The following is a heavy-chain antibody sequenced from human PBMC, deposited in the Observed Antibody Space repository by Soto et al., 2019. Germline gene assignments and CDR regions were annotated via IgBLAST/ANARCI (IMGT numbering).Heavy chain of an antibody. CDR1: GFIVSSKY. CDR3: TTYTGYGMDV. J-gene: IGHJ6*02. D-gene: IGHD3-16*01. Sequence: EVQMVETGGGLSQPGGSLRLSCAVSGFIVSSKYMTWVRQAPGKGLEWVSVIYTGGSTHYSDSARGRFTISRDSSKNTLYIQMNSLRAEDAAVDYCTTYTGYGMDVWGQGTTVTVSS. V-gene: IGHV3-53*02. CDR2: IYTGGST.